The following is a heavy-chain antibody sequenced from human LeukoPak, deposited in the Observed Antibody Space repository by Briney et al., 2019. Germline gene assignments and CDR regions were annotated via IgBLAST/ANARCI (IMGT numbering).Heavy chain of an antibody. V-gene: IGHV3-7*01. CDR1: GFTFSSDS. CDR3: TRDRSRAEDD. D-gene: IGHD1-14*01. Sequence: GGSLRLSCAASGFTFSSDSMTWVRQAPGKGLEWVANINQGGSDKYYVDSVKGRFTISRDNANNLLYLQMNSLRGEDTAVYYCTRDRSRAEDDWGQGTLVTVSS. CDR2: INQGGSDK. J-gene: IGHJ4*02.